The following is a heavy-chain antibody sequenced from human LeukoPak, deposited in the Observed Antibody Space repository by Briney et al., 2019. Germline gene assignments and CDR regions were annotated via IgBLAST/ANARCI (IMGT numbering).Heavy chain of an antibody. Sequence: ASVKVSCKASGYTFTGYYMHWVRQAPGQGLEWMGRIIPILGIANYAQKFQGRVTITADKSTSTAYMELSSLRSEDTAVYYCMADSSGYSLDYWGQGTLVTVSS. CDR2: IIPILGIA. V-gene: IGHV1-69*02. J-gene: IGHJ4*02. D-gene: IGHD3-22*01. CDR1: GYTFTGYY. CDR3: MADSSGYSLDY.